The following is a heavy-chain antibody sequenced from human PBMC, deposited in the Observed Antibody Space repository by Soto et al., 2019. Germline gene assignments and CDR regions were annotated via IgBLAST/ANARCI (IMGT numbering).Heavy chain of an antibody. CDR1: GFNFSGSA. V-gene: IGHV3-73*01. D-gene: IGHD4-17*01. CDR2: IRGRAKKYAT. CDR3: CGRGGDSLQDI. Sequence: VQLVESGVDLVQRGGSLKLSCTGLGFNFSGSALHWVRQPSGKGLEWVGRIRGRAKKYATSYVTSVRGRFYLSRDDSKNTAFLQMNSLRDEDTGVYFCCGRGGDSLQDIWGQGTLVTVSS. J-gene: IGHJ4*02.